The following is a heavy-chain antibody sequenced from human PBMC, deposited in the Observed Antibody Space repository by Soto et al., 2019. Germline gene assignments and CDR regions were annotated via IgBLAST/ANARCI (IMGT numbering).Heavy chain of an antibody. CDR1: GGSFSGYY. D-gene: IGHD3-3*01. Sequence: SETLSLTFAVYGGSFSGYYWSWIRQPPGKGLEWIGEINHSGSTNYNPYLKSRVTISVDTSKNQFSLKLSSVTDADTAVYYCARGGSITIFGVVTSYYYYGMYXWGQVTTVTVS. CDR2: INHSGST. CDR3: ARGGSITIFGVVTSYYYYGMYX. V-gene: IGHV4-34*01. J-gene: IGHJ6*02.